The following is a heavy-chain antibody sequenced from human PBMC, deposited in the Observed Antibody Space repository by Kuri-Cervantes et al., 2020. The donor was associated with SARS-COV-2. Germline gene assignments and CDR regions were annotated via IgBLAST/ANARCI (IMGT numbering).Heavy chain of an antibody. CDR3: ARATYYDFWSGYYPSENYFDY. Sequence: ASVKVSCKASGYTFTSYGISWVRQAPGQGLEWMGWISAYNGNTNYAQKLQGRVTMTRDTSISTAYMELSRLRSDDTAVYYCARATYYDFWSGYYPSENYFDYWGQGTLVTVSS. CDR1: GYTFTSYG. J-gene: IGHJ4*02. V-gene: IGHV1-18*01. CDR2: ISAYNGNT. D-gene: IGHD3-3*01.